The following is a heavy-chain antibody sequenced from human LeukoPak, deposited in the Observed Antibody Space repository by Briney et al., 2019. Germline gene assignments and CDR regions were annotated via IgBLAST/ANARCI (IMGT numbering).Heavy chain of an antibody. D-gene: IGHD5-12*01. CDR3: ARDSDSGFLGFDP. Sequence: PSQTLSLTCAVSGGSISSGGYSWSWIRQPPGQGLEWIGYIYHSGSTYYNPSLKSRVTISVDRSKNQFSLKLSSVTAADTAVYYCARDSDSGFLGFDPWGQGTLVTVSS. CDR1: GGSISSGGYS. V-gene: IGHV4-30-2*01. J-gene: IGHJ5*02. CDR2: IYHSGST.